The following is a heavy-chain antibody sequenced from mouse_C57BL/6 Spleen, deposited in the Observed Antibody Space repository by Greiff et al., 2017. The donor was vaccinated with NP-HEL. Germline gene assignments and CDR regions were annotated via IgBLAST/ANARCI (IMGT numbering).Heavy chain of an antibody. Sequence: EVQLQQSGPELVKPGASVKISCKASGYSFTGYYMNWVKQSPEKSLEWIGEINPSTGGTTYNQKFKAKATLTVDKSSSTAYRQLKSLTSEDSAVYYCARPFYYGYDGAWFAYWGQGTLVTVSA. CDR1: GYSFTGYY. CDR3: ARPFYYGYDGAWFAY. D-gene: IGHD2-2*01. J-gene: IGHJ3*01. CDR2: INPSTGGT. V-gene: IGHV1-42*01.